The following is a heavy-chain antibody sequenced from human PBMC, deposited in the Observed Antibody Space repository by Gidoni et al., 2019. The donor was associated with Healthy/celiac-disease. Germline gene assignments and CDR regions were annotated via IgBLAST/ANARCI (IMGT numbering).Heavy chain of an antibody. J-gene: IGHJ1*01. D-gene: IGHD3-22*01. Sequence: LVQPGGSLRLSCAASGFTFSSYEMNWVRQAPGKGLEWVSYISSSGSTIYYADSVKGRFTISRDNAKNSLYLQMNSLRAEDTAVYYCARSVHYYDSSGYPEYFQHWGQGTLVTVSS. CDR2: ISSSGSTI. V-gene: IGHV3-48*03. CDR3: ARSVHYYDSSGYPEYFQH. CDR1: GFTFSSYE.